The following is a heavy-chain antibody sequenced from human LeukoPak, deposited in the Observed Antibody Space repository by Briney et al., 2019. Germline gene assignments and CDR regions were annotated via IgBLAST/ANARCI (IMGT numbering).Heavy chain of an antibody. CDR1: GGTFSSYA. CDR2: IIPILGIA. J-gene: IGHJ6*02. V-gene: IGHV1-69*04. CDR3: ATRINSSGWYGGYYYYGMDV. D-gene: IGHD6-19*01. Sequence: SVTVSCKASGGTFSSYAISWVRQAPGQGLEWMGRIIPILGIANYAQKFQGRVTITADKSTSTAYMELSSLRSEETAVYYCATRINSSGWYGGYYYYGMDVWGQGTTVTVSS.